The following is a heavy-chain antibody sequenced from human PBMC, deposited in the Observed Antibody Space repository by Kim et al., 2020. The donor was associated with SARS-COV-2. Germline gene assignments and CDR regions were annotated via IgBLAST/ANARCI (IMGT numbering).Heavy chain of an antibody. CDR2: IGTAGDT. J-gene: IGHJ4*02. CDR3: ARGGGSGWYVGFDY. Sequence: GGSLRLSCAASGFTFSSYDMHWVRQATGKGLEWVSAIGTAGDTYYPGSVKGRFTISRENAKNSLYLQMNSLRAGDTAVYYCARGGGSGWYVGFDYWGQGTLVTVSS. CDR1: GFTFSSYD. D-gene: IGHD6-19*01. V-gene: IGHV3-13*04.